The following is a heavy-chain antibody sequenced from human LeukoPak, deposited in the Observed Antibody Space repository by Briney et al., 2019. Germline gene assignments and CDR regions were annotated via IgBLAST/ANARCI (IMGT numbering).Heavy chain of an antibody. V-gene: IGHV4-34*01. Sequence: SETLSLTCAVYGGSFSGYYWSWIRQPPGKGLEWIGEINHSGSTNYNPSLKSRVTISVDTSKNQFSLKLSSVTAADTAVYYCARVGYCGDDCYPFDYWGQGTLTTISS. CDR2: INHSGST. CDR1: GGSFSGYY. J-gene: IGHJ4*02. CDR3: ARVGYCGDDCYPFDY. D-gene: IGHD2-21*02.